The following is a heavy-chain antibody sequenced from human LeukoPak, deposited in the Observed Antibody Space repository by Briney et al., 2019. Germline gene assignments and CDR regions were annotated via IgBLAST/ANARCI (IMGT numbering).Heavy chain of an antibody. Sequence: GASVKVSCKASGYIFTNYYMHWVRQAPGQGLEWMGWMNPNTGATDFAQMFQGRVTLTRDTSLTTAYMDLISLSSDDTAVYYCARSERVKGISDFWGQGTLVTVSS. CDR1: GYIFTNYY. J-gene: IGHJ4*02. D-gene: IGHD1-1*01. CDR2: MNPNTGAT. CDR3: ARSERVKGISDF. V-gene: IGHV1-2*02.